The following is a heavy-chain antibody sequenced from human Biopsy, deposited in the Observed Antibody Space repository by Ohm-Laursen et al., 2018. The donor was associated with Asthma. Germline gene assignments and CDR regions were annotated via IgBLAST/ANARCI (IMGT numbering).Heavy chain of an antibody. CDR2: IYYSGST. J-gene: IGHJ4*02. CDR1: GGSISSSSYY. V-gene: IGHV4-61*01. CDR3: ARERAGYYGSGSYLGY. Sequence: SDTLSLTCTVSGGSISSSSYYWSWIRQPPGKGLEWIGYIYYSGSTNYNPSLKSRVTISVDTSKNQFSLKLSSVTAADTAVYYCARERAGYYGSGSYLGYWGQGTLVTVSS. D-gene: IGHD3-10*01.